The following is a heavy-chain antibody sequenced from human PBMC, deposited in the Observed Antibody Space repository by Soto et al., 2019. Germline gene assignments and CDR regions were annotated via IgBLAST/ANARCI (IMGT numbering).Heavy chain of an antibody. Sequence: ASVKVSCKASGYTFTSYGISWVRQAPGQRLEWIGWIIADSGNTNYAQKFQERVTMTRDTSTSTAYMELSSLRSEDTAVYYCAAETTVTVFDYWGQGTLVTVSS. CDR1: GYTFTSYG. CDR3: AAETTVTVFDY. CDR2: IIADSGNT. D-gene: IGHD4-17*01. J-gene: IGHJ4*02. V-gene: IGHV1-18*01.